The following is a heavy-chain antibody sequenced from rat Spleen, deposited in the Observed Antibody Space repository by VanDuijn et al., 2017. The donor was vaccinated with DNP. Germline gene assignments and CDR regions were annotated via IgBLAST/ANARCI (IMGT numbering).Heavy chain of an antibody. CDR3: TREQHYHFDY. V-gene: IGHV5-27*01. CDR1: GFSFRNYY. J-gene: IGHJ2*01. CDR2: ISHSDDTT. D-gene: IGHD1-4*01. Sequence: EVQLVESGGGLVEPGRSLRLSCVASGFSFRNYYMAWVRQTPTRGLEWVAIISHSDDTTYYPDSVRGRFTISRDNAESSLYLQMGSLKSEDTATYYCTREQHYHFDYWGQGVM.